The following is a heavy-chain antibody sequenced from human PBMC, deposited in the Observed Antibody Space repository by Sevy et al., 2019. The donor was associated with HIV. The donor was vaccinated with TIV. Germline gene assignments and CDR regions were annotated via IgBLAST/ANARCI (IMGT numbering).Heavy chain of an antibody. J-gene: IGHJ6*02. CDR3: ARDRRYCSSTSCYWGYYYYGMDV. CDR2: ISYDGSNK. V-gene: IGHV3-30*04. CDR1: GFTFSSYA. D-gene: IGHD2-2*01. Sequence: GGSLRLSCAASGFTFSSYAMHWVRQAPGKGLEWVVVISYDGSNKYYADSVKGRFTISRDNSKNTLYLQMNSLRAEDTAVYYCARDRRYCSSTSCYWGYYYYGMDVWGQGTTVTVSS.